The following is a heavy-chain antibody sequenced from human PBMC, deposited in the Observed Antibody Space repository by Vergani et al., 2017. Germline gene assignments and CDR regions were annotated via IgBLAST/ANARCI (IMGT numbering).Heavy chain of an antibody. D-gene: IGHD3-10*01. CDR1: GYTFTSYG. V-gene: IGHV1-18*01. Sequence: QVQLVQSGAEVKKPGASVKVSCKASGYTFTSYGISWVRQAPGQGLEWMGWIRAYNGNTNYAQKLQGRVTMTTDTSTSTAYMELRSLRSDDTAVYYCARDPQAIMVRGVPEASCFDYWGQGTLVTVSS. CDR3: ARDPQAIMVRGVPEASCFDY. CDR2: IRAYNGNT. J-gene: IGHJ4*02.